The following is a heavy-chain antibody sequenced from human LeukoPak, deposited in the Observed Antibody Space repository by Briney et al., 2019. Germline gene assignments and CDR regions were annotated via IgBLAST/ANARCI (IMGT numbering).Heavy chain of an antibody. CDR1: VGSISSYY. CDR3: ARHTGAPSHSGSYHRY. CDR2: IYYTGNT. J-gene: IGHJ4*02. Sequence: PSETLSLTCTVSVGSISSYYWSWLRQPPGKGLEWIGYIYYTGNTNYNPSFKSRVTISVDTSKNQFSLKLSSVTAADTAVYYCARHTGAPSHSGSYHRYWGQGTLVTVS. D-gene: IGHD1-26*01. V-gene: IGHV4-59*01.